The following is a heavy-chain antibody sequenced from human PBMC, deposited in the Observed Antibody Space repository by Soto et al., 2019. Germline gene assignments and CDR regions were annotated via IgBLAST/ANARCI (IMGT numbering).Heavy chain of an antibody. Sequence: QVQLQQWGAGLLKPSETLSLTCAVYGGSFSGYYWTWIRQPPGKGLEWIGEINLSGSTNYNPSHKTRVTISADTSKNQFSLRLTSVTAEDTAVYYCARRSPFVVVVLMPTPTPNRDYWGQGILVTVSS. V-gene: IGHV4-34*01. J-gene: IGHJ4*02. D-gene: IGHD2-15*01. CDR3: ARRSPFVVVVLMPTPTPNRDY. CDR2: INLSGST. CDR1: GGSFSGYY.